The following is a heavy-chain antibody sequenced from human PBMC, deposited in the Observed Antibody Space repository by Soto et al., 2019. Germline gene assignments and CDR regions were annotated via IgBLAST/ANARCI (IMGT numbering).Heavy chain of an antibody. Sequence: QVQLQESGPGLVKPSGTLSLTCAVSGGSISSSNWWSWCRQPPVKGLEWIGEIYHSGSTNYDPSLGHRVTISVDKSKSQFSLELSSVTAADTAVYYCARDHEGSESSNWSDPWGQGTLVTVSS. D-gene: IGHD3-10*01. CDR2: IYHSGST. J-gene: IGHJ5*02. CDR3: ARDHEGSESSNWSDP. CDR1: GGSISSSNW. V-gene: IGHV4-4*02.